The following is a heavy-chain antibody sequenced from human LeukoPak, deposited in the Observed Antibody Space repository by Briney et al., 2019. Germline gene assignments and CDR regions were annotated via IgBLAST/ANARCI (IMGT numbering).Heavy chain of an antibody. CDR1: GYTFTSYD. V-gene: IGHV1-8*01. CDR2: MNPNSGNT. Sequence: ASVKVSCKASGYTFTSYDINWVRQDTGQGLEWMGWMNPNSGNTGYAQKFQGRVTMTRNTSISTASMELSSLRSEDTAVYYCARADMDPITSADWFDPWGQGTLVTVSS. J-gene: IGHJ5*02. D-gene: IGHD1-14*01. CDR3: ARADMDPITSADWFDP.